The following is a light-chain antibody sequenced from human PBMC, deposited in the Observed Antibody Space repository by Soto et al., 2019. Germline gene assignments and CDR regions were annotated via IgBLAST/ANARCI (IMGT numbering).Light chain of an antibody. CDR3: QKYNSAPWT. CDR2: AAS. J-gene: IGKJ1*01. Sequence: DIQMTQSPSSLSASVGDRVTITCRASQGISNYLAWYQQNPGKVPKLLIYAASTLQSGVPSRFSGGGSCTDFTLTISSLQPEEVETYYCQKYNSAPWTFGQGTKVEIK. CDR1: QGISNY. V-gene: IGKV1-27*01.